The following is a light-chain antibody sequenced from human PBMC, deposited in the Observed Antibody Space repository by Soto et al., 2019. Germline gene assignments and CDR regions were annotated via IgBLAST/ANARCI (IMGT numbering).Light chain of an antibody. V-gene: IGLV2-11*01. CDR2: DVS. J-gene: IGLJ1*01. CDR3: CSYAGSYIPYV. CDR1: SSDVGTYNY. Sequence: QSVLTQARSVSGSPGQAVTISCTGASSDVGTYNYVSWYQQLPGKAPKLIIYDVSERPSGVPDRFSGSKSGNTASLTISGLQAEDEADYYCCSYAGSYIPYVFGTGTKLTVL.